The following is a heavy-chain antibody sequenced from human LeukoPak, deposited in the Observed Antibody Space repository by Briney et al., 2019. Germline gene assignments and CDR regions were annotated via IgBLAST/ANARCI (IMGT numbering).Heavy chain of an antibody. CDR1: GGTFSSYA. V-gene: IGHV1-69*13. J-gene: IGHJ5*02. CDR3: AKAQGFLELRWFDP. CDR2: IIPIFGTA. D-gene: IGHD3-3*01. Sequence: GASVKVSCKASGGTFSSYAISWVRQAPGQGLEWMGGIIPIFGTANYAQKFQGRVTITADESTSTAYMELSSLRAEDTALYYCAKAQGFLELRWFDPWGQGTLVTVSS.